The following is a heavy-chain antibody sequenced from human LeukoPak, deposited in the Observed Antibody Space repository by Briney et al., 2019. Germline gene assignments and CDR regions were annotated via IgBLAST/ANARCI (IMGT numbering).Heavy chain of an antibody. V-gene: IGHV3-30-3*01. CDR1: GFTFSSYA. J-gene: IGHJ4*02. CDR3: ARDRGRQDGYNYADY. Sequence: GRSLRLSCAASGFTFSSYAMHWVRQAPGKGLEWVAVISYDGSNKYYADSVKGRFTISRDNAKNSLYLQMNSLRAEDTAVYYCARDRGRQDGYNYADYWGQGTLVTVSS. CDR2: ISYDGSNK. D-gene: IGHD5-24*01.